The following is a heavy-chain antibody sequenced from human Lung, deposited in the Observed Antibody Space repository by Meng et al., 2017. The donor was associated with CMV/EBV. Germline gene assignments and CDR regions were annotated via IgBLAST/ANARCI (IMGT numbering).Heavy chain of an antibody. J-gene: IGHJ4*02. V-gene: IGHV3-30*02. CDR3: AKDELLFGGANAFFDR. D-gene: IGHD3-16*01. Sequence: FIFDYCSMPLVRPAPGKGLGLVAFIRHDGSIKYYGDPVKGRCTISRDNSKNTLYLQMNSMRLEETAVYYCAKDELLFGGANAFFDRWGQGTLVTVSS. CDR2: IRHDGSIK. CDR1: FIFDYCS.